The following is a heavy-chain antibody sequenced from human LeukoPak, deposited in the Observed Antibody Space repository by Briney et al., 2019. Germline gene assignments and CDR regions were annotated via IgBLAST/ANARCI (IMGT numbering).Heavy chain of an antibody. CDR1: GFTFSSFE. D-gene: IGHD3-10*02. V-gene: IGHV3-48*03. Sequence: GGSLRLSCAASGFTFSSFEMNWVRQAPGKGLEWVSYISSSGSTIYYADSVKGRFTISRDNAKNSLYLQMNSLRAEDTAVYYCAELGITMIGGVWGTGTTVTISS. CDR2: ISSSGSTI. CDR3: AELGITMIGGV. J-gene: IGHJ6*04.